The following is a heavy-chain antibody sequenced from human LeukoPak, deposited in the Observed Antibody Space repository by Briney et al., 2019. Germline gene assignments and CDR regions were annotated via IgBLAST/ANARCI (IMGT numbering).Heavy chain of an antibody. CDR1: GDSVSNGNYY. CDR3: ARSQNYYGSGDY. J-gene: IGHJ4*02. D-gene: IGHD3-10*01. Sequence: SETLSLTCIVSGDSVSNGNYYWSWLRQPPGKALEWIGYIYYTGSTYYNPSLEGRVTISVDTSRNHFPVKLNSVTAADTAVYYCARSQNYYGSGDYWSQGTLVTVSS. CDR2: IYYTGST. V-gene: IGHV4-61*03.